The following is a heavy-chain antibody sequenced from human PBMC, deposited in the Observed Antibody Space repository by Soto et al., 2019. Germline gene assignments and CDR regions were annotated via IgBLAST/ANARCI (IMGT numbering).Heavy chain of an antibody. CDR3: ARVWGYYDILTGPL. J-gene: IGHJ4*02. Sequence: SETLSLTCTVSGGSISSYYWSWIRQPPGKGLEWIGYIYYSGSTNYNPSLKSRVTITVDTSKNQFSLKLSSVTAADTAVYYCARVWGYYDILTGPLWGQGTLVTVSS. V-gene: IGHV4-59*01. CDR2: IYYSGST. CDR1: GGSISSYY. D-gene: IGHD3-9*01.